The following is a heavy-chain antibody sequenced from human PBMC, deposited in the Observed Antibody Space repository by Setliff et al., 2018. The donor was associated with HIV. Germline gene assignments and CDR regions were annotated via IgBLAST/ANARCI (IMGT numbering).Heavy chain of an antibody. CDR3: ARNGPHGSGWYNYFDF. V-gene: IGHV1-18*01. CDR1: GYTFSDYD. D-gene: IGHD6-19*01. J-gene: IGHJ4*02. CDR2: ISGYSGHT. Sequence: ASVKVSCKASGYTFSDYDVAWVRQAPGQGLEWMGWISGYSGHTSYAQKIQGRVTMTTDTSTSTAYMELRSLRSEDTAVYYCARNGPHGSGWYNYFDFWGQGTLVTVSS.